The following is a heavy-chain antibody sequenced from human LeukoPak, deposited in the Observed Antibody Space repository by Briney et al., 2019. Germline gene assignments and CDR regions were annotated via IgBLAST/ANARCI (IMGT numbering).Heavy chain of an antibody. CDR3: ARGYSGYESNY. CDR1: GGSISSYY. V-gene: IGHV4-59*01. J-gene: IGHJ4*02. D-gene: IGHD5-12*01. Sequence: PSETLSLTCTVSGGSISSYYWSWIRQPPGKGLEWIGYIYYSGSTNYNPSLKSRVTISVDTSKNQFSLKLSSVTAAGTAVYYCARGYSGYESNYWGQGTLVTVPS. CDR2: IYYSGST.